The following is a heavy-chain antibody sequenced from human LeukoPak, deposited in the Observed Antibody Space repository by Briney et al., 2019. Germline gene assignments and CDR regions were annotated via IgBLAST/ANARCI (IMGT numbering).Heavy chain of an antibody. CDR1: GYTFTDYY. J-gene: IGHJ3*02. CDR2: ISAYNGNT. Sequence: ASVKVSCKASGYTFTDYYMHWVRQAPGQGLEWMGWISAYNGNTNYAQKLQGRVTMTTDTSTSTAYMELRSLRSDDTAVYYCARVFYYDSSGYYSGAFDIWGQGTMVTVSS. V-gene: IGHV1-18*04. CDR3: ARVFYYDSSGYYSGAFDI. D-gene: IGHD3-22*01.